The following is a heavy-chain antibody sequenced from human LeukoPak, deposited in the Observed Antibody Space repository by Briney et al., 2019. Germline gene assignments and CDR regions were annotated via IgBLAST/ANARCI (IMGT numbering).Heavy chain of an antibody. J-gene: IGHJ6*03. CDR2: ITWNGGRT. Sequence: PGGSLRLSCAASGFTFDDYAMSWVRQAPGKGLEWVSGITWNGGRTGYADSVKGRFTISRDNAKNSLYLQMNSLRAEDTALYYCAGQGIAAAGADYYYYMDVWGKGTTVTVSS. V-gene: IGHV3-20*04. CDR3: AGQGIAAAGADYYYYMDV. D-gene: IGHD6-13*01. CDR1: GFTFDDYA.